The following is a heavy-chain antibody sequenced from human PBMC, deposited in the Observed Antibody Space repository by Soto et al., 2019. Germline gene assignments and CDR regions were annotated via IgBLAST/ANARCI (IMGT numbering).Heavy chain of an antibody. J-gene: IGHJ4*02. CDR1: GFTFSSYA. CDR3: AKDEGYDSSGYSFDY. Sequence: LRLSCAASGFTFSSYAMSWVRQAPGKGLEWVSAISGSGGSTYYADSVKGRFTISRDNSKNTLYLQMNSLRAEDTAVYYCAKDEGYDSSGYSFDYWGQGTLVTVSS. D-gene: IGHD3-22*01. CDR2: ISGSGGST. V-gene: IGHV3-23*01.